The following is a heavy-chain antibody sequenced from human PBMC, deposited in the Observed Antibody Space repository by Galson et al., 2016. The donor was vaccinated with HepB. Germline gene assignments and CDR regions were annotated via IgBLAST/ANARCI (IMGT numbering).Heavy chain of an antibody. V-gene: IGHV3-30*18. J-gene: IGHJ4*02. CDR1: GFIFSSYG. D-gene: IGHD3-9*01. Sequence: SLRLSCAASGFIFSSYGMNWVRQAPGKGLEWVAVISYDGRKKYYADSAKGRFTISRDNSKNTLYLQMNSLRAEDTAVYYCAKNDILTGYSAFDYWGQGTLVTVSS. CDR3: AKNDILTGYSAFDY. CDR2: ISYDGRKK.